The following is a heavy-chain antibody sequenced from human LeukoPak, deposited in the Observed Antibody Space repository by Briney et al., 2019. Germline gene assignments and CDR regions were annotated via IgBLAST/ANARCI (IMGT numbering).Heavy chain of an antibody. CDR3: AKSYNGYESKPDY. CDR1: GFTFSSYA. Sequence: PGGSLRLSCAASGFTFSSYAMSWVRQVPGKGLEWVSVISGSGDNTYYADSVKGRFTISRDNSKNMLYLQMNSLRAEDTAVYYCAKSYNGYESKPDYWGQGTLVTVSS. J-gene: IGHJ4*02. CDR2: ISGSGDNT. D-gene: IGHD5-12*01. V-gene: IGHV3-23*01.